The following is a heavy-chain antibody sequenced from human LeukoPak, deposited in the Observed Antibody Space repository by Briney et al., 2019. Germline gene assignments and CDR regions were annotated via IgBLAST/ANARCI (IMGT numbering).Heavy chain of an antibody. CDR1: PDTFTRYG. CDR2: IRAYNGDT. J-gene: IGHJ4*02. CDR3: ATTTATSGASLY. V-gene: IGHV1-18*01. Sequence: ASVKPSCKASPDTFTRYGITWVRQAPGQGLEWMGWIRAYNGDTNYAQKFQGRVTMTAERTTNTDYMELRGLTFDDTAVFYCATTTATSGASLYWGQGTLVNVAS. D-gene: IGHD6-19*01.